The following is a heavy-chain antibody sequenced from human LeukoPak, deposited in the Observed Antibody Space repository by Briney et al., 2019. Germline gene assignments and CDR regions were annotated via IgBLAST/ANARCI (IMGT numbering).Heavy chain of an antibody. J-gene: IGHJ4*02. CDR2: TNGNGDST. D-gene: IGHD1-1*01. Sequence: GGSLRLSCSASGFTFSNYAMHWVRQAPGKGLEYASATNGNGDSTYYADSVKGRFTISRDNSKNTLYLQMSSLRAGDTAVYYCVKAQLGGTLDYWGQGTLVTVSS. V-gene: IGHV3-64D*09. CDR3: VKAQLGGTLDY. CDR1: GFTFSNYA.